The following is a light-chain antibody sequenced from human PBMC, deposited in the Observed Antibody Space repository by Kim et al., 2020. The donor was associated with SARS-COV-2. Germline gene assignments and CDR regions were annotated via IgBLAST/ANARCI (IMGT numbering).Light chain of an antibody. J-gene: IGLJ2*01. CDR1: KLGDKY. CDR3: QAWDTSTFVV. Sequence: VSPGQTASITCSGDKLGDKYACWYQQKPGQSPVLVIYQDSRRPSGIPERFSGSNSGNTATLTISGTQAMDEADYYCQAWDTSTFVVFGGGTQLTVL. CDR2: QDS. V-gene: IGLV3-1*01.